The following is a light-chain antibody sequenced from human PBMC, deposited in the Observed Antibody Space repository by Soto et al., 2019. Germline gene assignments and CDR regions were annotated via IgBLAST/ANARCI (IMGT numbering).Light chain of an antibody. V-gene: IGLV2-14*01. Sequence: QSALTQPASVSGSPGQSITISCTGTSSDVGGYNDVSWYQQHPGQAPKLMIYDVSNLPSGVSNRFSGSKSGNTAYLTISGLQAEDAAAYYCSSYTSRSTPGVFGGGPKVTVL. CDR3: SSYTSRSTPGV. CDR1: SSDVGGYND. J-gene: IGLJ2*01. CDR2: DVS.